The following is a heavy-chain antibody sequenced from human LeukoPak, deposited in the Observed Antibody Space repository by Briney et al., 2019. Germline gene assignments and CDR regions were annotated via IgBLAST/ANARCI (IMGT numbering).Heavy chain of an antibody. J-gene: IGHJ3*02. D-gene: IGHD3-10*01. Sequence: GGSLRLSCAASGFTFNSFSMNWVRQAPGKGLEWVSDISSTSSSIYYADSVKGRFTISRDNAKNSLYLQVNSLRDEDTAVYYCARAGGLLWFGEVLESSDAFHIWGQGTMVTVSS. CDR3: ARAGGLLWFGEVLESSDAFHI. CDR1: GFTFNSFS. CDR2: ISSTSSSI. V-gene: IGHV3-48*02.